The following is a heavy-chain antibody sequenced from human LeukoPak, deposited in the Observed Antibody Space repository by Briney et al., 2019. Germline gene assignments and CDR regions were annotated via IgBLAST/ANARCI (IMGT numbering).Heavy chain of an antibody. J-gene: IGHJ4*02. D-gene: IGHD3-22*01. CDR2: INPNSGGT. V-gene: IGHV1-2*02. CDR1: GYTFTSYD. CDR3: ARGKGALYYYDSSGYLELDY. Sequence: ASVKGSCKAFGYTFTSYDINWVRQATGQGLEWMGWINPNSGGTNYAQKFQGRVTMTRDTSISTAYMELSRLRSDDTAVYYCARGKGALYYYDSSGYLELDYWGQGTLVTVSS.